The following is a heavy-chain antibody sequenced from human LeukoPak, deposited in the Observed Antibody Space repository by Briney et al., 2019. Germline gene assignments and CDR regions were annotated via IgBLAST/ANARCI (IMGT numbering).Heavy chain of an antibody. V-gene: IGHV3-30*03. J-gene: IGHJ4*02. CDR1: GFTFSSYG. CDR2: ISYDGSNK. CDR3: DGETGDY. D-gene: IGHD7-27*01. Sequence: GGSLRLSCAAPGFTFSSYGMHWVRQAPGKGLEWVAVISYDGSNKYYADSVKGRFTISRDNSKNTLYLQMNSLRAEDTAVYYCDGETGDYWGQGTLVTVSS.